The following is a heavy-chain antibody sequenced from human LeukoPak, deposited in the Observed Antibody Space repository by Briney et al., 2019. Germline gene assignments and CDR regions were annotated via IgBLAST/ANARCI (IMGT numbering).Heavy chain of an antibody. D-gene: IGHD3-10*01. CDR1: GYTFTSYY. V-gene: IGHV1-46*01. CDR2: INPSGGST. Sequence: ASVKVSCKASGYTFTSYYMHWVRQAPGQGLEWMGIINPSGGSTSYAQKFQGRVTMTRDMSTSTVYMELSSLRSEDTAVFYCARDFYGALNYFDHWGQGTLVTVSS. J-gene: IGHJ4*02. CDR3: ARDFYGALNYFDH.